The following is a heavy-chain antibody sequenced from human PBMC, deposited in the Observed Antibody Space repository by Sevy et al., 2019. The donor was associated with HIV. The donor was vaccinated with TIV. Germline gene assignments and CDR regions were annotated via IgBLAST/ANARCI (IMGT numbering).Heavy chain of an antibody. Sequence: SGPTLVKPTQTLTLTCTFSGFSLSTSGVGVGWIRQPPGKALEWLALIYWDDDKRYSPSLKSRLTITKDTSKNQVVLTMTNMDPVDTATYYCAHITGFYYDSSGYYYVYWGQGTLVTVSS. J-gene: IGHJ4*02. CDR3: AHITGFYYDSSGYYYVY. V-gene: IGHV2-5*02. CDR2: IYWDDDK. D-gene: IGHD3-22*01. CDR1: GFSLSTSGVG.